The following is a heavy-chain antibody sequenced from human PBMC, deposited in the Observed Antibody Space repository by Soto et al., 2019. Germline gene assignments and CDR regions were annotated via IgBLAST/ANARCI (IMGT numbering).Heavy chain of an antibody. CDR1: GGSFSPNY. CDR3: ARHGGYFGPYYYGMDV. V-gene: IGHV4-59*08. D-gene: IGHD5-18*01. CDR2: IYYSGST. Sequence: PSETLSLTCTVSGGSFSPNYWSWIRQPPGKGLEWIGYIYYSGSTNYNPSLKSRVTISVDTSKNQFSLKLSSVTAADTAVYYCARHGGYFGPYYYGMDVWGQGTTVTVSS. J-gene: IGHJ6*02.